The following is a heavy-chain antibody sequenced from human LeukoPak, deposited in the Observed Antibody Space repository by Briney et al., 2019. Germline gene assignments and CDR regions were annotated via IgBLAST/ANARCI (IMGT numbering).Heavy chain of an antibody. CDR1: GGSFSGYY. CDR3: ARELGYCSGGSCYPKYYFDY. D-gene: IGHD2-15*01. J-gene: IGHJ4*02. CDR2: IYTSGST. V-gene: IGHV4-4*07. Sequence: PSETLSLTCAVYGGSFSGYYWSWIRQPAGKGLEWIGRIYTSGSTNYNPSLKSRVTMSVDTSKNQFSLKLSSVTAADTAVYYCARELGYCSGGSCYPKYYFDYWGQGTLVTVTS.